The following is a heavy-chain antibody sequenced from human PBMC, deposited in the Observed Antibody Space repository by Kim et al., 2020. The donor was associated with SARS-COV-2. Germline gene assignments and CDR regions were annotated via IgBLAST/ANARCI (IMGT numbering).Heavy chain of an antibody. J-gene: IGHJ6*02. V-gene: IGHV1-46*01. CDR2: INPSGGST. D-gene: IGHD5-12*01. Sequence: ASVKVSCKASGYTFTSYYMHWVRQAPGQGLEWMGIINPSGGSTSYAQKFQGRVTMTRDTSTSTVYMELSSLRSEDTAVYYCARGGYVSYYYYYYGMDVWGQGTTVTVSS. CDR1: GYTFTSYY. CDR3: ARGGYVSYYYYYYGMDV.